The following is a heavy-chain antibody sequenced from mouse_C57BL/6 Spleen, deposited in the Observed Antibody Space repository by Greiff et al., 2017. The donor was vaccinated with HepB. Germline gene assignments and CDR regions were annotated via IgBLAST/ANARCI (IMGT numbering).Heavy chain of an antibody. Sequence: VQLQQSGAELVRPGSSVKLSCKASGYTFTSYWMHWVKQRPIQGLEWIGNIDPSDSETHYNQKFKDKATLTVDKSSSTAYMQLSSLTSEDSAVYYCARSEAYSNRSMDYWGQRTSVTVSS. V-gene: IGHV1-52*01. CDR2: IDPSDSET. CDR3: ARSEAYSNRSMDY. CDR1: GYTFTSYW. J-gene: IGHJ4*01. D-gene: IGHD2-5*01.